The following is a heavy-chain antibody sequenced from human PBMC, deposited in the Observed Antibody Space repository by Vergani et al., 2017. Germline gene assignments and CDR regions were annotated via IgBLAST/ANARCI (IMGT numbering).Heavy chain of an antibody. CDR1: GGSVRTSIGYY. J-gene: IGHJ4*02. D-gene: IGHD6-13*01. V-gene: IGHV4-61*02. CDR3: ARGSRAEGGSGPDK. Sequence: QVQLQESGPGLVKPSQTLSLSCTVSGGSVRTSIGYYWTWIRQPAGKPLEWIGEIFSSGTTNYNPSFKNRVTMTVDKSKIQFSLKLNSVTAADTAVYYCARGSRAEGGSGPDKWGQGTLVTVSS. CDR2: IFSSGTT.